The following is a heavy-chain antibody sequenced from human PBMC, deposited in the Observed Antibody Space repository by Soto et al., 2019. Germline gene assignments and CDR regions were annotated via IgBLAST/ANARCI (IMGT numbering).Heavy chain of an antibody. CDR1: GGSISSGGYY. CDR3: ARVPRLYYYGMDV. Sequence: SETLSLTCTVSGGSISSGGYYWSWIRQHPGKGLEWIGYIYYSGSTYYNPSLKSRVTISVDTSKNQFSLKLSSVTAADTAVYYCARVPRLYYYGMDVWGQGTTVTVSS. V-gene: IGHV4-31*03. J-gene: IGHJ6*02. CDR2: IYYSGST.